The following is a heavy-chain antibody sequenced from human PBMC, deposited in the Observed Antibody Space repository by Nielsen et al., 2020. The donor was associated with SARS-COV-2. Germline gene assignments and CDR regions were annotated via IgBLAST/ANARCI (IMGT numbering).Heavy chain of an antibody. D-gene: IGHD3-3*01. CDR3: ARDSNHYDFWSGYYTGMGYFDY. CDR2: IKEDGSDK. J-gene: IGHJ4*02. V-gene: IGHV3-7*01. Sequence: WIRQPPGKGLEWVANIKEDGSDKYYVDSVRGRFTISRDNAKNSLYLQMNSLRAEDTAVYYCARDSNHYDFWSGYYTGMGYFDYWGQGTLVTVSS.